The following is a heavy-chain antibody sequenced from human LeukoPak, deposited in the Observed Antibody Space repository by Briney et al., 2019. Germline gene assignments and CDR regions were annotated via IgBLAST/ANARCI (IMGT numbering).Heavy chain of an antibody. CDR1: GYTFTGYY. J-gene: IGHJ4*02. V-gene: IGHV1-46*01. Sequence: ASVKVSCKASGYTFTGYYMHWVRQAPGQGLEWMGIINPSGGSASYAQKFQGRVTMTRDMSTSTVYMELSSLRSEDTAVYYCARVGRIVGATWEYWGQGTLVTVSS. CDR3: ARVGRIVGATWEY. CDR2: INPSGGSA. D-gene: IGHD1-26*01.